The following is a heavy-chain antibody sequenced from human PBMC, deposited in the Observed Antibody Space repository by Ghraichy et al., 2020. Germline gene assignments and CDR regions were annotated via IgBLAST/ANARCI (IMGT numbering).Heavy chain of an antibody. CDR2: INHSGST. CDR1: GGSFSGYY. CDR3: ARGPGKGGSSWKGGYYYYYYGMDV. J-gene: IGHJ6*02. D-gene: IGHD6-13*01. Sequence: SETLSLTCAVYGGSFSGYYWSWIRQPPGKGLEWIGEINHSGSTNYNPSLKSRVTISVDTSKNQFSLKLSSVTAADTAVYYCARGPGKGGSSWKGGYYYYYYGMDVWGQGTTVTVSS. V-gene: IGHV4-34*01.